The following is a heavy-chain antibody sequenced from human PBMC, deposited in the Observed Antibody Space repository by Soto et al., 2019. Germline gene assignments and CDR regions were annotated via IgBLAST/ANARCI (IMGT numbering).Heavy chain of an antibody. CDR3: ASRVRGVIY. J-gene: IGHJ4*02. Sequence: GGSLRLSCAASGFTFSSYSMNWVRQAPGKGLEWVSYISSSSSTIYYADSVKGRFTISRDNAKNSLYLQMNSLRAEDTAVYYCASRVRGVIYWGQGTLVTVSS. D-gene: IGHD3-10*01. CDR2: ISSSSSTI. V-gene: IGHV3-48*01. CDR1: GFTFSSYS.